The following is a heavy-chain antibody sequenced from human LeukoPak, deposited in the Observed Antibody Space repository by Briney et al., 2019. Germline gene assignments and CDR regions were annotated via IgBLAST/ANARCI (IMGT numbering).Heavy chain of an antibody. V-gene: IGHV1-18*01. CDR3: ARSNYVLGPGFSSVGY. Sequence: YTFXXXDINWVRQAPGQGREWMGWISAYNGNTNYAQRLQGRVTMTTDTSTSTAYMELRSLRSDDTAVYYCARSNYVLGPGFSSVGYWGQGTLVTVSS. D-gene: IGHD3-16*01. J-gene: IGHJ4*02. CDR1: YTFXXXD. CDR2: ISAYNGNT.